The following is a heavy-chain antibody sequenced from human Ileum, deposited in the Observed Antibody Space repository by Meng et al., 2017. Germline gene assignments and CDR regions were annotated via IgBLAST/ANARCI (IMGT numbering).Heavy chain of an antibody. CDR1: GGSISSGDYY. J-gene: IGHJ5*02. Sequence: QVQLQESGPGLVKSSQTLSLTCTVSGGSISSGDYYWSWIRQPPGKGLEWIGYIFDTGPPSYSPPLRSRLSISMDTSKNQFSLRLTSVSAGDTAVYYCAASLDGNRFDPWGQGTLVTVSS. V-gene: IGHV4-30-4*01. CDR3: AASLDGNRFDP. CDR2: IFDTGPP. D-gene: IGHD1-26*01.